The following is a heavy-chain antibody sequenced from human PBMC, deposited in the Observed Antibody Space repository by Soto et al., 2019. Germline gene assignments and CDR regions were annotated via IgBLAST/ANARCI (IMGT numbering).Heavy chain of an antibody. V-gene: IGHV1-18*01. CDR3: ARDVRPATVKWQFDP. Sequence: ASVKVSCKASGYTFTSYGISWVRQAPGQGLEWMGRISAYNGNTNYAQKLQGRVTMTTDTSTSTAYMELRSLRSEDTAVYYCARDVRPATVKWQFDPWGQGTLVTVSS. CDR1: GYTFTSYG. CDR2: ISAYNGNT. J-gene: IGHJ5*02. D-gene: IGHD1-26*01.